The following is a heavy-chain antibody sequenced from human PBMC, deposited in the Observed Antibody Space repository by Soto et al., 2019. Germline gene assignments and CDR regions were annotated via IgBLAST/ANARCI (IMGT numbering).Heavy chain of an antibody. Sequence: PGGSLRLSCAASGFTFSSYAMSWVRQAPGKGLEWVSAISGSGGSTYYADSVKGRFTISRDNSKNTLYLQMNSLRAEDTAVYYCAKRSTMIVVVTKGGYYFDYWGQGTLVTVS. CDR2: ISGSGGST. CDR1: GFTFSSYA. J-gene: IGHJ4*02. CDR3: AKRSTMIVVVTKGGYYFDY. V-gene: IGHV3-23*01. D-gene: IGHD3-22*01.